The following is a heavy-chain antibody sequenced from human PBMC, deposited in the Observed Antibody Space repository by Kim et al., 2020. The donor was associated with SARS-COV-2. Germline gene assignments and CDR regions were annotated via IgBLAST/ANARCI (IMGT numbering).Heavy chain of an antibody. V-gene: IGHV3-23*01. CDR1: GFSFSAYA. J-gene: IGHJ4*02. Sequence: GGSLRLSCTASGFSFSAYAMSWVRQAPGKGLEWVSAISFHGITTHYADSVKGRFTISRDSSKNTLFLQMNSLRVEYTSVYYCASNPRADAPPCAVFARWGRGTLVTVPS. CDR3: ASNPRADAPPCAVFAR. CDR2: ISFHGITT. D-gene: IGHD3-16*01.